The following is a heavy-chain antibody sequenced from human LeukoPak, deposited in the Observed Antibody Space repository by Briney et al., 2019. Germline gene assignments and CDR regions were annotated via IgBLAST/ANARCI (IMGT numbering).Heavy chain of an antibody. CDR3: AKDNRLQAFLDY. CDR2: ISWNSGSI. J-gene: IGHJ4*02. D-gene: IGHD5-24*01. Sequence: GGSLRLSCAASGFTFDDYAMHWVRQAPGKGLEWVSGISWNSGSIGYADSVKGRFTISRENAKNSLYLQMNSLRAEDTALYYCAKDNRLQAFLDYWGQGTLVTVSS. CDR1: GFTFDDYA. V-gene: IGHV3-9*01.